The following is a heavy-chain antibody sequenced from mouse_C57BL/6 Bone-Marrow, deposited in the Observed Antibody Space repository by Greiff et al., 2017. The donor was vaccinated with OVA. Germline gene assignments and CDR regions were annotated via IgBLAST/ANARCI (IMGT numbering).Heavy chain of an antibody. CDR2: INPSTGGT. CDR3: AREGDY. V-gene: IGHV1-43*01. Sequence: VQLQQSGPELVKPGASVKISYMHWVKQSSEKSLEWIGEINPSTGGTSYNQKFKGKATLTVDKSSSTAYMQPKSLTSEDSAVYYCAREGDYWGQGTTLTVSS. J-gene: IGHJ2*01.